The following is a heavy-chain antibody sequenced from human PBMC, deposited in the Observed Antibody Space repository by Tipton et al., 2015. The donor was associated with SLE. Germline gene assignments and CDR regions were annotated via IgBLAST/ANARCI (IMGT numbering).Heavy chain of an antibody. J-gene: IGHJ4*02. CDR2: IYYSGST. CDR3: ARESGGGYFDY. CDR1: GGSISSYY. Sequence: TLSLTCAVYGGSISSYYWSWIRQPPGKGLEWIGYIYYSGSTNYNPSLKSRVTISVDTSKNQFSLKLSSVTAADTAVYYCARESGGGYFDYWGQGTLVTVSS. D-gene: IGHD3-10*01. V-gene: IGHV4-59*01.